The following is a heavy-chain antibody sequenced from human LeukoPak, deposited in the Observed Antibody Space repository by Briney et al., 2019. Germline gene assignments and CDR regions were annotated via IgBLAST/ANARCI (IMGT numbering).Heavy chain of an antibody. D-gene: IGHD6-19*01. V-gene: IGHV3-30-3*01. CDR2: ISYDGSNK. CDR3: ARDRGWRLFDY. CDR1: GLTFSSYA. J-gene: IGHJ4*02. Sequence: GRSLRLSCAASGLTFSSYAMHWVRQAPGKGLEWVAVISYDGSNKYYADSVKGRFTISRDNSKNTLYLQMNSQRAEDTAVYYCARDRGWRLFDYWGQGTLVTVSS.